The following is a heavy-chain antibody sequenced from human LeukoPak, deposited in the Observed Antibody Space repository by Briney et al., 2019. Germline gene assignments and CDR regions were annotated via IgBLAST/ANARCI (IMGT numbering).Heavy chain of an antibody. J-gene: IGHJ4*02. CDR3: ARDADLTLYFDY. CDR1: GFTFDDYG. CDR2: INWNGGGT. V-gene: IGHV3-20*04. D-gene: IGHD1-14*01. Sequence: GGSLRLSCTASGFTFDDYGMNWVRQAPGKGLEWVSGINWNGGGTGYADSVKGRFTISRDNSKNTLYLQMNSLRAEDTAVYYCARDADLTLYFDYWGQGTLVTVSS.